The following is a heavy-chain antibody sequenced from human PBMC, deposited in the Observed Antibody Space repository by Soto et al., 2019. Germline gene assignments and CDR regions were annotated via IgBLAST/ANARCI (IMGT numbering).Heavy chain of an antibody. D-gene: IGHD6-13*01. Sequence: GGSLRLSCAASGFTFSSYWMSWVRQAPGKGLEWVANIKQDGSEKYYVDSVKGRFTISRDNAKNSLYLQMNSLRAEDTAVYYCARDLLPNYPIAEAGTVDYWGQGTLVTVSS. J-gene: IGHJ4*02. CDR2: IKQDGSEK. CDR1: GFTFSSYW. CDR3: ARDLLPNYPIAEAGTVDY. V-gene: IGHV3-7*03.